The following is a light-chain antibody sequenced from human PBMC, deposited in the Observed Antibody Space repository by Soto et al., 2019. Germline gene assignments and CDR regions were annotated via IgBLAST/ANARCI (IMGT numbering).Light chain of an antibody. CDR1: SSDVGNYNL. Sequence: QSALTQPASVSGSPGQSITISCTGTSSDVGNYNLVTWYQQHPGKAPQLMIYEVSKRPSGVSDRFSGSKSGNTASLTISGLKADDEADYYCCSYAGSGTYVFGTGTKVTVL. V-gene: IGLV2-23*02. J-gene: IGLJ1*01. CDR3: CSYAGSGTYV. CDR2: EVS.